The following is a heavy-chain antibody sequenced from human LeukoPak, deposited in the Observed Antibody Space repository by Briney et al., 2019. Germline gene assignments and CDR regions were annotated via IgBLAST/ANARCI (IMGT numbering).Heavy chain of an antibody. CDR3: ARGSGDYYGLDI. Sequence: ASVKVSCKASGYTFTSYGISWVRQAPGQGLEWMGIINPSGGSTSYAQKFQGRVTMTRDTSTSTVYMELSSLRSEDTALYYCARGSGDYYGLDIWGQGTMVTVSS. D-gene: IGHD3-16*01. J-gene: IGHJ3*02. CDR1: GYTFTSYG. CDR2: INPSGGST. V-gene: IGHV1-46*01.